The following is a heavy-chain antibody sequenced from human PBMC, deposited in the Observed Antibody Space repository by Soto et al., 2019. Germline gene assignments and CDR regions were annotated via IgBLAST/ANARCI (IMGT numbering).Heavy chain of an antibody. CDR3: ARPTFYSDPDAFDI. Sequence: SETLSLTCTVSGGSISSYYWSWIRQPPGKGLEWIGYIYYSGSTNYNPSLKSRVTISVDTSKNQFSLKLSSVTAADTAVYYCARPTFYSDPDAFDIWGQGTMVTVS. D-gene: IGHD4-17*01. CDR2: IYYSGST. V-gene: IGHV4-59*01. CDR1: GGSISSYY. J-gene: IGHJ3*02.